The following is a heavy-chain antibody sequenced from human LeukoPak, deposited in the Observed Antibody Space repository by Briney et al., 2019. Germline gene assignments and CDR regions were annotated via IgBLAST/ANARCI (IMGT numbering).Heavy chain of an antibody. V-gene: IGHV3-30*02. Sequence: GGSLRLSCAASGFTFSSYGMHRVRQAPGKGLEWVAFIRYDGSNKYSADSVKGRFTISRDNSKNTLYLQMNSLRAEDTAVYYCAKWGYCSSTSCLAIMDVWGKGTTVTVSS. D-gene: IGHD2-2*01. CDR1: GFTFSSYG. CDR2: IRYDGSNK. J-gene: IGHJ6*03. CDR3: AKWGYCSSTSCLAIMDV.